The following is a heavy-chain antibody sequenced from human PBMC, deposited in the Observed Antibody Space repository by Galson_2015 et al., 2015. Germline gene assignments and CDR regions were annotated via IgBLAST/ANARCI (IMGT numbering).Heavy chain of an antibody. V-gene: IGHV4/OR15-8*02. CDR1: GDSIKTVDW. CDR2: VYHTGNA. J-gene: IGHJ4*02. CDR3: AKTASNRPLDY. D-gene: IGHD2-2*01. Sequence: ETLSLTCDVSGDSIKTVDWWNWVRQPPGKGLEWIGEVYHTGNAQYNPSLARRVTISIDKSKKQFSLNLKSVTAADTAVYYCAKTASNRPLDYWGPG.